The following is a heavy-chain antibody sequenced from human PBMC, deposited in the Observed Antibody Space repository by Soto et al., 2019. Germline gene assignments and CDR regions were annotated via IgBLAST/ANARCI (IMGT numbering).Heavy chain of an antibody. CDR3: ARGRRQQLFRSAASDWFDP. CDR2: INRSGST. J-gene: IGHJ5*02. CDR1: GGSFSGNY. Sequence: SETLSLTCAVYGGSFSGNYWSWIRQPPGRGLEWIGEINRSGSTNSNPSLKSRVTISVDTSKNQFSLKLSSVTAADTAVYFCARGRRQQLFRSAASDWFDPWGQGTLVTVSS. D-gene: IGHD6-6*01. V-gene: IGHV4-34*01.